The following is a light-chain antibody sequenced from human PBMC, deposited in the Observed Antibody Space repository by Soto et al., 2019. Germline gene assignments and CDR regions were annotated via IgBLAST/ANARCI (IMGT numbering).Light chain of an antibody. Sequence: EIVLTQSPGTLSVSPGERATLSCRASQTISSNNLAWYQQKPGQAPSLLIYGTSSRVTGIPDRFSGSGSGTDFTRTISRLDFEDSAIYYCQKYGSWTFGQGTKVEI. CDR2: GTS. CDR3: QKYGSWT. CDR1: QTISSNN. V-gene: IGKV3-20*01. J-gene: IGKJ1*01.